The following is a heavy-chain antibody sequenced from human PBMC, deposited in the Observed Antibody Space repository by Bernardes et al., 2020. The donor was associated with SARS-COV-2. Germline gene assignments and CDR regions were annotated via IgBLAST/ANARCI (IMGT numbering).Heavy chain of an antibody. CDR1: GYTFTSYD. CDR2: MNPNSGNT. Sequence: ASVKVSCKASGYTFTSYDINWVRQATGQGLEWMGWMNPNSGNTGYAQKFQGRVTMTRNTSISTAYMELSSLRSEDTAVYYCATVDTAMVDYYYYYGMDVWGQGTTVTVSS. J-gene: IGHJ6*02. D-gene: IGHD5-18*01. CDR3: ATVDTAMVDYYYYYGMDV. V-gene: IGHV1-8*01.